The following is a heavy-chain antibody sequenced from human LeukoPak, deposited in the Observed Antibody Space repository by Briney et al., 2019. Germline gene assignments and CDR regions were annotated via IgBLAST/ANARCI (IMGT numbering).Heavy chain of an antibody. V-gene: IGHV1-2*02. CDR2: INPNSGGT. J-gene: IGHJ3*02. CDR1: GYTFTGYY. Sequence: ASAKVSCKASGYTFTGYYMHWVRQAPGQGLEYMGWINPNSGGTNYAQKFQGRVTMTRDTSISTAYMELSRLRSDDTAVYYCARPLWLRDAFDIWGQGTMVTVSS. D-gene: IGHD5-18*01. CDR3: ARPLWLRDAFDI.